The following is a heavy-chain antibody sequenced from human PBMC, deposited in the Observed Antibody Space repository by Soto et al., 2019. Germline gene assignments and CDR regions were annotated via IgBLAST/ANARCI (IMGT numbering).Heavy chain of an antibody. CDR3: TTYHGDYNFDH. D-gene: IGHD4-17*01. J-gene: IGHJ5*02. CDR1: GYTLNEVA. V-gene: IGHV1-24*01. Sequence: QVQLVQSGAEVKKPGASVKVSCKVSGYTLNEVAMHWVRQAPGKGLEWLGGFDPDEAETIYAQHFQGRVTMTEDTSTDTVYMELSRVRSEDTALYFCTTYHGDYNFDHWGQGTLVTVSS. CDR2: FDPDEAET.